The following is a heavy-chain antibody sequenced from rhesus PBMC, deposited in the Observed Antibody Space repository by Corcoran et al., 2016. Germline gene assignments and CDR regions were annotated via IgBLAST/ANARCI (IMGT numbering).Heavy chain of an antibody. CDR1: GGSIRSSY. J-gene: IGHJ6*01. CDR3: ARVGWVFSGLDS. Sequence: QLQLQESGPGLVKPSETMSLTCAVSGGSIRSSYWRWIRQPPGKGLEWIGRISGSGGRTDYNPSLKSRVTISTYTSKNQFSLPLSSVTAAATAVYYCARVGWVFSGLDSWGQGVVVTVSS. CDR2: ISGSGGRT. D-gene: IGHD2-21*01. V-gene: IGHV4-173*01.